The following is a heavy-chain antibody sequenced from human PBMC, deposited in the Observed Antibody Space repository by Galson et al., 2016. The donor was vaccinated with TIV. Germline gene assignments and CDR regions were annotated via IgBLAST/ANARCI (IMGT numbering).Heavy chain of an antibody. CDR1: GGIFSGYT. CDR2: IMHIFRTA. J-gene: IGHJ4*02. Sequence: SVKVSCKASGGIFSGYTVSWVRQAPGQGLEWMGGIMHIFRTAKYAQKFQGRVTFTTGESTTTAYLDLSRLASDDTATYYCARGACTDTTCNLWLDFWGQGSLVTVSS. D-gene: IGHD2-8*02. CDR3: ARGACTDTTCNLWLDF. V-gene: IGHV1-69*05.